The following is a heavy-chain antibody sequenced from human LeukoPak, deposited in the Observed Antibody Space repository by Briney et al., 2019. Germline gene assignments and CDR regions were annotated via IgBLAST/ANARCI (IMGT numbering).Heavy chain of an antibody. CDR2: ISAYNGNT. CDR1: GYTFTSYG. CDR3: ARSRSPYYDSSGYPRAAIDY. J-gene: IGHJ4*02. D-gene: IGHD3-22*01. V-gene: IGHV1-18*01. Sequence: ASVKVSCKASGYTFTSYGISWVRQAPGQGLEWMGWISAYNGNTNYAQKLQGRVTMTTDTSTSTAYMELRSLRSDDTAVYYCARSRSPYYDSSGYPRAAIDYWGQGTLVTVSS.